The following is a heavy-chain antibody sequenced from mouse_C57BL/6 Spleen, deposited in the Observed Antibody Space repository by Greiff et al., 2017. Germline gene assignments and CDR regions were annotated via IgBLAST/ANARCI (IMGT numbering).Heavy chain of an antibody. V-gene: IGHV14-1*01. CDR3: TGYYDSAWFAY. D-gene: IGHD2-4*01. J-gene: IGHJ3*01. Sequence: EVQLQQSGAELVRPGASVKLSCTASGFNIKDYYMHWVKQRPEQGLEWIGRIDPEDGDTEYAPKFQGKATMTADTSSNTAYLQLSSLTSEDTAVYYWTGYYDSAWFAYGGQGTLVTVSA. CDR2: IDPEDGDT. CDR1: GFNIKDYY.